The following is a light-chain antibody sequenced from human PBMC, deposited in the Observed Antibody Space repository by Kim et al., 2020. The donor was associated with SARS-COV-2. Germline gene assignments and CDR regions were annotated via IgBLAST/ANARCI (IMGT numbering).Light chain of an antibody. CDR3: QQHSNWLT. J-gene: IGKJ4*01. Sequence: EIVLTQSPATLSLSPGERATLSCRASQSVSSYLAWYQQKPGQAPRLLIYDASNRATGIPARFSGSRSGTDFTLTISSLEPEDFAVYYCQQHSNWLTFGGGTKLEI. V-gene: IGKV3-11*01. CDR1: QSVSSY. CDR2: DAS.